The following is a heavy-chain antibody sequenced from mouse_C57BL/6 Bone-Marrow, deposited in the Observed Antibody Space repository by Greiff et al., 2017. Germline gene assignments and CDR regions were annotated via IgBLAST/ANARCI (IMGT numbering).Heavy chain of an antibody. D-gene: IGHD2-12*01. CDR1: GFTFSDYY. CDR3: ARDHDEDGFDY. CDR2: INYDGSST. V-gene: IGHV5-16*01. J-gene: IGHJ2*01. Sequence: EVKLMESEGGLVQPGSSMKLSCTASGFTFSDYYMAWVRQVPEKGLEWVANINYDGSSTYYLDSLKSRFIISRDNAKNILYLQMSSLKSEDTATYYCARDHDEDGFDYWGQGTTLTVSS.